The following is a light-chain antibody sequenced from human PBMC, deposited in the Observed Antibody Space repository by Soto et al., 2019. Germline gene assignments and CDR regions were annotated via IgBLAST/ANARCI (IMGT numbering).Light chain of an antibody. J-gene: IGLJ1*01. CDR3: SSCTSSTTLYV. Sequence: QSALTQPASVSGSPGQSITISCSGTSSDIGGYNYVSWYQQHPGKAPKLLIYEVSHRPSRVSNRFSASKSGNTAFLTISGLQTEDEADYYCSSCTSSTTLYVFGTGTKVTV. CDR1: SSDIGGYNY. V-gene: IGLV2-14*01. CDR2: EVS.